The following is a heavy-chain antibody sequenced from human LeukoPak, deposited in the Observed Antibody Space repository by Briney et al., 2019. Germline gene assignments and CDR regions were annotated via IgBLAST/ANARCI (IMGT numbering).Heavy chain of an antibody. CDR2: IYHSGST. J-gene: IGHJ4*02. Sequence: SETLSLTCTVSGGSISSGGYYWSWIRQPPGKGLEWIGYIYHSGSTYYNPSLKSRVTISVGTSKNQFSLKLSSVTAADTAVYYCARRLRLGELSYFDYWGQGTLVTVSS. D-gene: IGHD3-16*02. V-gene: IGHV4-30-2*02. CDR3: ARRLRLGELSYFDY. CDR1: GGSISSGGYY.